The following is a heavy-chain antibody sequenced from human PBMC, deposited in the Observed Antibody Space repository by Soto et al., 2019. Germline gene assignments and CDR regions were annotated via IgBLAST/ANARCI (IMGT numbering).Heavy chain of an antibody. CDR1: GYTFTSYA. J-gene: IGHJ4*02. CDR3: SREVDTGLYH. V-gene: IGHV1-3*01. CDR2: INAGNGNT. D-gene: IGHD5-18*01. Sequence: QVQLVQSGAEVKKPGASVKVSCKASGYTFTSYAMHWVRQAPGQRLEWMGWINAGNGNTKYSQKCQGRVTITRDTSASTAYMELSSLSSEDTAVYYCSREVDTGLYHLGQGTLVTVSS.